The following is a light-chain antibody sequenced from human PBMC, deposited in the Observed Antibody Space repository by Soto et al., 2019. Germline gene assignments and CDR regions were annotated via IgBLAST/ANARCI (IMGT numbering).Light chain of an antibody. V-gene: IGLV2-8*01. CDR1: SSDVGGYNY. Sequence: QAVLTQPPSASGSPGQSVTISCTGTSSDVGGYNYVSWYQHHPGKAPKLIIYEVYKRPSGVPDRFSGSKSVNTASLTVSGLQAEDEADYYCSSYAASDNFVVFGGGTKVTVL. CDR3: SSYAASDNFVV. CDR2: EVY. J-gene: IGLJ2*01.